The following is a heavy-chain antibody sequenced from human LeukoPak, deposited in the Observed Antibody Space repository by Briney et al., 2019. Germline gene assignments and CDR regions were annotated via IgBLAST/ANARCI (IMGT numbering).Heavy chain of an antibody. J-gene: IGHJ4*02. CDR2: ISYDGSNK. CDR3: AAIPQGITF. V-gene: IGHV3-30*03. CDR1: GFTFSSYG. D-gene: IGHD3-10*01. Sequence: GGSLRLSCAASGFTFSSYGMHWVRQAPGKGLEWVAVISYDGSNKYYADSVKGRFTISRDNSKNTLYLQMNSLRAEDTAVYYCAAIPQGITFWGQGTLVTVSS.